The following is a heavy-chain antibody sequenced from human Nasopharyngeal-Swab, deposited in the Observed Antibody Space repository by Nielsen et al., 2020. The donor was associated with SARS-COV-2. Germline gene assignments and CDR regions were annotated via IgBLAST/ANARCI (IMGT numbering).Heavy chain of an antibody. D-gene: IGHD3-16*01. CDR1: GNTFNAYF. CDR3: ATDNGRSCAFWS. Sequence: ASVKVSCKASGNTFNAYFLHWARQAPGQGLEWMGRISPNSGATDYAQKFQGRVTVTRDTSTSVVYMELSGLPSDDSAMYFCATDNGRSCAFWSWGQGALVTVSS. J-gene: IGHJ4*02. V-gene: IGHV1-2*06. CDR2: ISPNSGAT.